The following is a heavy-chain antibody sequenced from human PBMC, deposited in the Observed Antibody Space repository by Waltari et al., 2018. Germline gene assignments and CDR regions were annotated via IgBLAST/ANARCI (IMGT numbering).Heavy chain of an antibody. CDR1: GYAFNTQA. Sequence: QVQLVKSGSEVKKPGASVKVSCRASGYAFNTQAINWVRQAPGQRLQWMGWINTDTGHPTYAPGFTGRFVFSLDTSVTTTFLQISDLRAEDTAVYFCARDHTIYGDYSSDLWGQGALVTVSS. CDR3: ARDHTIYGDYSSDL. V-gene: IGHV7-4-1*02. CDR2: INTDTGHP. J-gene: IGHJ4*02. D-gene: IGHD4-17*01.